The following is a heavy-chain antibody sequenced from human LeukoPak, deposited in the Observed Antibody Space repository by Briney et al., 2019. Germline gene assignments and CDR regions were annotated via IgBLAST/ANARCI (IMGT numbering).Heavy chain of an antibody. CDR1: GDSISSYY. CDR3: ASQTKGGWLQPFDY. Sequence: SETLSLTCTVSGDSISSYYWSWIRQPPGKGLEWVAYISYSGSTNYNPSLKSRGTISVDMSKKQFSLKLNSVPAADTAVYYCASQTKGGWLQPFDYWGQGTLVTVSS. V-gene: IGHV4-59*08. CDR2: ISYSGST. J-gene: IGHJ4*02. D-gene: IGHD5-24*01.